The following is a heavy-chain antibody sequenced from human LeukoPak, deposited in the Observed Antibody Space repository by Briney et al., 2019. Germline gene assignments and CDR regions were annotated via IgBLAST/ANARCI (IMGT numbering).Heavy chain of an antibody. CDR2: IWYDGSNK. D-gene: IGHD3-22*01. CDR3: ARDRPYYYDSSGYTDY. V-gene: IGHV3-33*01. Sequence: PGRSLRLSCAASGFTFSSYGMHWVRQAPGKGLEWVAVIWYDGSNKYYADSVKGRFTISRDNSKNTLYLQMNSLRAEDTAVYYCARDRPYYYDSSGYTDYWGQGTLVTVSS. CDR1: GFTFSSYG. J-gene: IGHJ4*02.